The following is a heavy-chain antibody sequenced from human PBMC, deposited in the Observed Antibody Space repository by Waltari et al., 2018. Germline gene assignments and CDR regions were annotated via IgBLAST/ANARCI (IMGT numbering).Heavy chain of an antibody. V-gene: IGHV3-30*02. J-gene: IGHJ3*02. CDR3: AKDWVRAFDI. Sequence: QVQLVESGGGVVQPGGSLRLSCAASGFTFSSYGMPWVRQAPGKGLEWVAFIRYDGSNKYYADSVKGRFTISRDNSKNTLYLQMNSLRAEDTAVYYCAKDWVRAFDIWGQGTMVTVSS. D-gene: IGHD3-10*01. CDR1: GFTFSSYG. CDR2: IRYDGSNK.